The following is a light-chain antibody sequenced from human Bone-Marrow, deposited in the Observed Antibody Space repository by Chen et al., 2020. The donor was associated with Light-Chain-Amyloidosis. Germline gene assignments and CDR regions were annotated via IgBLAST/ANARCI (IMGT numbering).Light chain of an antibody. Sequence: SYVLTQPSSVSVAPGQPPTLACGGNNIGPTSVHWYQQTPGQAPLLVVYDDSDRPSGIPERLSGSNSGNTATLTISRVEAGDEADYYCQVWDRSSDRPVFGGGTKLTVL. CDR1: NIGPTS. CDR2: DDS. J-gene: IGLJ3*02. CDR3: QVWDRSSDRPV. V-gene: IGLV3-21*02.